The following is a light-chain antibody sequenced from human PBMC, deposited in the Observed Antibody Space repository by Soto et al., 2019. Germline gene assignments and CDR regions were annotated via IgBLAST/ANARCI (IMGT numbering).Light chain of an antibody. Sequence: EIVMTQSPATLSVSPGERATISCRASQSMSNNLAWYQQKPGQAPRLLIYGASTRYTGIPDRFSGSGSGTEFTLTISSLQSEDFAIYYCQQYHNWPPFTFGQGTRLEIK. CDR1: QSMSNN. CDR2: GAS. J-gene: IGKJ5*01. CDR3: QQYHNWPPFT. V-gene: IGKV3-15*01.